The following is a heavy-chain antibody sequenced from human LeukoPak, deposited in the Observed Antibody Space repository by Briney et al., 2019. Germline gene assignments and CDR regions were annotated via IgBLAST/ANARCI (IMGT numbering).Heavy chain of an antibody. Sequence: ETLSLTCTVSGGSISSYYWSWVRQAPGKGLEWVSAISGSGGSTYYADSVKGRFTISRDNSKNTLYLQMNSLRAEDTAIYYCAKDSPVMTRWGQGTLVTVSS. V-gene: IGHV3-23*01. CDR2: ISGSGGST. J-gene: IGHJ4*02. CDR3: AKDSPVMTR. CDR1: GGSISSYY. D-gene: IGHD2-21*01.